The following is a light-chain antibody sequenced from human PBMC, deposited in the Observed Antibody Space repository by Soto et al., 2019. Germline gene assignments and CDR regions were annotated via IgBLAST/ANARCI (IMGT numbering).Light chain of an antibody. CDR2: DAS. J-gene: IGKJ1*01. V-gene: IGKV1-5*01. CDR3: QQYNNYPLT. Sequence: DIQMTQSPSTLSASVGDRVTITCRASQSISSWLAWYQQKPGKAPKVLIYDASSLESGVPSRFSGSGSGTEFTLTISSLQPDDFATYYCQQYNNYPLTFGQGTKVDIK. CDR1: QSISSW.